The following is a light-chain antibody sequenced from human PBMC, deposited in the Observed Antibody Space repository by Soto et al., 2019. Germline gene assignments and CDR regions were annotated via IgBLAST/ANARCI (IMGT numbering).Light chain of an antibody. CDR3: SSYAGSNNLV. J-gene: IGLJ2*01. V-gene: IGLV2-8*01. CDR2: EVR. Sequence: QSALTQPASVSGSPGQSITISCTGTSSDVGGYNSVCWHQQHPGKAPKLMIYEVRNRPSGVPDRFSGSKSGNTASLTVSGLQAEDEADYYCSSYAGSNNLVFGGGTKVTVL. CDR1: SSDVGGYNS.